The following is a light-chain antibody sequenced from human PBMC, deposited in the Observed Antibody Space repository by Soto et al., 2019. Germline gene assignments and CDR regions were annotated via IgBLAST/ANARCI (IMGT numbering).Light chain of an antibody. Sequence: DIQLTQSPSLLSASVGDRVTITCRASQDISNFLAWYQQKPGKAPKLLIYAASTLQSGVPSRFSGSGSGREFTLTISSLQPEDFATYHCQQLNSYPIATFGGGTKVDIK. V-gene: IGKV1-9*01. CDR3: QQLNSYPIAT. J-gene: IGKJ4*01. CDR1: QDISNF. CDR2: AAS.